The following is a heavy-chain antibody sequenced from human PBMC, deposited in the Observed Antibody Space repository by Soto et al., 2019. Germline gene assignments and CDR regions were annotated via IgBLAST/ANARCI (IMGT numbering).Heavy chain of an antibody. J-gene: IGHJ4*02. CDR3: ARESDLPDRRDVDY. V-gene: IGHV1-2*04. CDR2: INPNSGGT. CDR1: GYTFTGYY. Sequence: GASVKVSCKASGYTFTGYYMHWVRQAPGQGLEWMGWINPNSGGTNYAQKFQGWVTMTRDTSISTAYMELSRLRSDDTAVYYCARESDLPDRRDVDYWGQGTLVTVP.